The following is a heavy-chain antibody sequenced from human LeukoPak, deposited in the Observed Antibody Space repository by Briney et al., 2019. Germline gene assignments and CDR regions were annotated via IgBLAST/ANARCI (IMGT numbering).Heavy chain of an antibody. J-gene: IGHJ4*02. Sequence: SETLSLTCAVSGGSISSSNWWSWVRQPPGKGLEWIGEIYHSGSTNYNPSLKSRVTISVDKSKNQFSLKLSSVTAADTAVYYCARHENIVVVPAANHFDYWGQGTLVTVSS. V-gene: IGHV4-4*02. CDR3: ARHENIVVVPAANHFDY. D-gene: IGHD2-2*01. CDR1: GGSISSSNW. CDR2: IYHSGST.